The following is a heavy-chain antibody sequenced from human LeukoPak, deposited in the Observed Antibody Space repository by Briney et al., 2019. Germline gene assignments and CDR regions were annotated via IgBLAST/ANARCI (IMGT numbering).Heavy chain of an antibody. Sequence: ASVKVSCKASGGTFSSYAISWVRQAPGQWLEWMGGIIPIFGTANYAQKFQGRVTITADESTSTAYMELSSLRSEDTAVYYCARDPQREYCSGGSCYSGFDYWGQGTLVTVSS. V-gene: IGHV1-69*13. CDR3: ARDPQREYCSGGSCYSGFDY. J-gene: IGHJ4*02. D-gene: IGHD2-15*01. CDR2: IIPIFGTA. CDR1: GGTFSSYA.